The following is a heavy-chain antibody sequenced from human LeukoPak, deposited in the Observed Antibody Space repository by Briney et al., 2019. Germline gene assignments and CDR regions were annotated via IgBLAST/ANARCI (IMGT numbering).Heavy chain of an antibody. CDR2: ISSSSSYI. CDR3: ARDSSGWLRELDY. CDR1: GFTFSSYS. J-gene: IGHJ4*02. Sequence: GGSLRLSYAASGFTFSSYSMNWVRQAPGKGLEWVSSISSSSSYIYYADSVKGRFTISRDNAKNSLYLQMNSLRAEDTAVYYCARDSSGWLRELDYWGQGTLVTVSS. V-gene: IGHV3-21*01. D-gene: IGHD6-19*01.